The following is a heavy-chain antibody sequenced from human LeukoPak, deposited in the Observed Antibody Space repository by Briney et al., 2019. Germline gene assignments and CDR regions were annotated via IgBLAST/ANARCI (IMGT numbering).Heavy chain of an antibody. J-gene: IGHJ5*02. CDR3: ARVAGYCSSTSCHHNWFDP. CDR2: INHSGST. Sequence: SETLSLTCAVYGGSLSGYYWSWIRQPPGKGLEWIGEINHSGSTNYNPSLKSRVTISVDTSKNQFSLKLSSVTAADTAVYYCARVAGYCSSTSCHHNWFDPWGQGTLVTVSS. D-gene: IGHD2-2*01. CDR1: GGSLSGYY. V-gene: IGHV4-34*01.